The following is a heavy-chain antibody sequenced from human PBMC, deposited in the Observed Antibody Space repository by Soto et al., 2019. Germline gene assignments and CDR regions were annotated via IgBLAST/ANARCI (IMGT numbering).Heavy chain of an antibody. CDR3: ARDTHIRSGLL. Sequence: QVQLVQSGAEVKKPGSSVKVSCKASGGTFSSYTISWVRQAPGQGLEWMGRIIPILGIANYAQKFQGRVTITADKATSTAYMELSSLRSEDTAVYYCARDTHIRSGLLWGQGTLVTVSS. D-gene: IGHD2-21*01. J-gene: IGHJ4*02. CDR2: IIPILGIA. CDR1: GGTFSSYT. V-gene: IGHV1-69*08.